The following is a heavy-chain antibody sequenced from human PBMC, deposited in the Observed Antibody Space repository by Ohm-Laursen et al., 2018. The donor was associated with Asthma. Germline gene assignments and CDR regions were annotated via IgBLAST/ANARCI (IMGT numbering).Heavy chain of an antibody. J-gene: IGHJ6*02. V-gene: IGHV1-3*01. D-gene: IGHD4-17*01. CDR3: ASWGDDYGDYVERGYYYYYGMDV. CDR1: GYTFTSYA. Sequence: SVKVSCKVSGYTFTSYAMHWVRQAPGQRLEWMGWINAGNGNTKYSQKFQGRVTITRDTSASTAYMELSSLRSEDTAVYYCASWGDDYGDYVERGYYYYYGMDVWGQGTTVTVSS. CDR2: INAGNGNT.